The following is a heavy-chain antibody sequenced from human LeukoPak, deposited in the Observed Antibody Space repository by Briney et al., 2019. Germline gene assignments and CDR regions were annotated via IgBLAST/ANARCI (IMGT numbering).Heavy chain of an antibody. CDR3: ARTCGRRTVDPGTSGYVGG. CDR1: GGSISTSAYY. V-gene: IGHV4-39*01. Sequence: KTSETLSLTCTVSGGSISTSAYYWDWIRQPPGKGLEWIGSISYTGSTYYNSFLRSRVTMSVDTSTNQFSLKLNSVTAADTAIYYCARTCGRRTVDPGTSGYVGGWGQGTLVTVSS. D-gene: IGHD3-10*02. J-gene: IGHJ4*02. CDR2: ISYTGST.